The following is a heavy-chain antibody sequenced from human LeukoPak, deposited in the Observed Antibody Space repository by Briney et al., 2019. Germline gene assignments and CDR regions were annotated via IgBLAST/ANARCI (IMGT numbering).Heavy chain of an antibody. CDR3: ARGPAAAGRHFDY. CDR1: GFTFSSYA. D-gene: IGHD6-13*01. Sequence: GRSLRLSCAASGFTFSSYAVSWVRQAPREGLEWVSAISGSGSNTYYADSVKGRFTISRDNSKNTLYLQMNSLRAEDTAVYYCARGPAAAGRHFDYWGQGTLATVSS. CDR2: ISGSGSNT. V-gene: IGHV3-23*01. J-gene: IGHJ4*02.